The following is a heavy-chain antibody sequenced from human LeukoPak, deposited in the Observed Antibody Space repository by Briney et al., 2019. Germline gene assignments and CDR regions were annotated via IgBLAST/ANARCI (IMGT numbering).Heavy chain of an antibody. CDR3: ARELPRIGGQTDASDI. CDR1: GYTFSSYW. V-gene: IGHV3-7*01. D-gene: IGHD3-16*01. CDR2: IRQDGSEQ. Sequence: GGSLRLSYAASGYTFSSYWMSWVRQAPGKGLEWVANIRQDGSEQYYVDSVKGRFTISRDNAKNTLYLQMNSLRAEDTAVYYCARELPRIGGQTDASDIWGQGTMVTVS. J-gene: IGHJ3*02.